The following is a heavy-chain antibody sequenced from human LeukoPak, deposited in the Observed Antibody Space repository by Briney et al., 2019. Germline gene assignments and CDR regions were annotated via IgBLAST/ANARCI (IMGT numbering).Heavy chain of an antibody. D-gene: IGHD4-17*01. CDR3: ARGSFRLYGDYRYYYYYMDV. Sequence: SDTLSLTCIISGGSISSSTYYWGWIRQPPGKGLEWIGTLSYSGKTYYNPSLKSRVTISVDTSKNQFSLKLSSVTAADTAVYYCARGSFRLYGDYRYYYYYMDVWGKGTTVTVSS. CDR1: GGSISSSTYY. CDR2: LSYSGKT. V-gene: IGHV4-39*07. J-gene: IGHJ6*03.